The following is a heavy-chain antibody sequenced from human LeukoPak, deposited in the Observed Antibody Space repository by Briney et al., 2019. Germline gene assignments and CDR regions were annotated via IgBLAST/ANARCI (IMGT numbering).Heavy chain of an antibody. CDR1: GFTVSSNF. CDR2: IYSGGST. D-gene: IGHD3-10*01. V-gene: IGHV3-66*02. Sequence: GGSLRLSCAASGFTVSSNFMSWVRQAPGKGLEWVSVIYSGGSTYYADSVKGRFTISGDNSKNTLYLQMNSLRPEDTAVYYCATFTYGSGVDYWGQGTLVTVSS. CDR3: ATFTYGSGVDY. J-gene: IGHJ4*02.